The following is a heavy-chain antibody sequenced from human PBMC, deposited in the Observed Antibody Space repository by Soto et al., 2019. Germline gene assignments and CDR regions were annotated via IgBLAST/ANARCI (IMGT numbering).Heavy chain of an antibody. D-gene: IGHD2-2*01. CDR1: GYSFTNYW. V-gene: IGHV5-10-1*01. CDR3: SRGGTTLPLEV. Sequence: PGESLKISCEASGYSFTNYWINWVRQMPGKGLEWMGRIDPTDSHPNYSPSFQGHVTVSVDRSISTAYLQWSSLKASDSAVYYCSRGGTTLPLEVWGQGTTVTVSS. CDR2: IDPTDSHP. J-gene: IGHJ6*02.